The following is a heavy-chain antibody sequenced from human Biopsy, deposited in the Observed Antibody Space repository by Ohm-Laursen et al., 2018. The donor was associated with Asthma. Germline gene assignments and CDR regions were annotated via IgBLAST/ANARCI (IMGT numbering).Heavy chain of an antibody. CDR3: ARIPRRSGSYFVDY. Sequence: SDTLSLTCTVSGDSITSGGCCWNWIRQHPGKGLEWIGYIHHSGTSYFSPSLKSRVSFSRDTSKNQFSLRLSSVTAADTAMYYCARIPRRSGSYFVDYWGQGTLVTVSS. CDR2: IHHSGTS. CDR1: GDSITSGGCC. D-gene: IGHD3-22*01. V-gene: IGHV4-31*03. J-gene: IGHJ4*02.